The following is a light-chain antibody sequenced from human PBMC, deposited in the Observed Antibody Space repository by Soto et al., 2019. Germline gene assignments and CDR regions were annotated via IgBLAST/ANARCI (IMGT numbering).Light chain of an antibody. J-gene: IGKJ2*01. CDR2: AAY. V-gene: IGKV1-39*01. CDR1: QNIASF. Sequence: DVQMTQSPSSLSASVGERASITCRASQNIASFLNWYQQRPGTSPKLLIYAAYNLESGVPSRFSGRGSGTDFTLSISSLQPEDFATYFCQQTYSMPVTFGHGTKLEMK. CDR3: QQTYSMPVT.